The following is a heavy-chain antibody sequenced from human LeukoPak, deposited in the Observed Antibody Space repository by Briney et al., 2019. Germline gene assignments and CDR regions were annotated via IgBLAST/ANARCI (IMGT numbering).Heavy chain of an antibody. CDR1: GYSITSGYY. D-gene: IGHD2-2*01. V-gene: IGHV4-38-2*02. CDR2: IYHRGST. Sequence: SETLSLTCTVSGYSITSGYYWGWVRQPPGKGLEWIGSIYHRGSTYYNPSLKSRVTISVDTSKNQFSLKLTSVTAADTAVYYCARPKYCSSTTCYGFDYWGQGTLVTVSS. CDR3: ARPKYCSSTTCYGFDY. J-gene: IGHJ4*02.